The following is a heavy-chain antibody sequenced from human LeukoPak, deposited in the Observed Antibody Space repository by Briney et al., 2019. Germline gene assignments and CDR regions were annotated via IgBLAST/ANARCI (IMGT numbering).Heavy chain of an antibody. CDR3: ARGKYSPHAFDI. V-gene: IGHV4-39*01. Sequence: SETLSLTCTVSGGSISSSYYYWGWIRQPPGKGLEWIGSIYDSGSTYYNPSLKSRVTISVDTSKNQFSLKLSSVTAADTAVYYCARGKYSPHAFDIWGQGTMVTVSS. CDR2: IYDSGST. D-gene: IGHD2-15*01. J-gene: IGHJ3*02. CDR1: GGSISSSYYY.